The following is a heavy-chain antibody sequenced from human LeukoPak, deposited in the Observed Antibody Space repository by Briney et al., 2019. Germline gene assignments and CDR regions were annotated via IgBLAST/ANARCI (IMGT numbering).Heavy chain of an antibody. CDR1: GGSFSGYY. V-gene: IGHV4-34*01. CDR3: ARSTWRGVACDY. D-gene: IGHD5/OR15-5a*01. J-gene: IGHJ4*02. Sequence: PSETLSLTCAVYGGSFSGYYWSWIRQPPGKGLEWIGEINHSGSTNYNPSLKSRVTISVDTSKNQFSLKLSSVTAADTAVYYCARSTWRGVACDYWGQGTLVTVSS. CDR2: INHSGST.